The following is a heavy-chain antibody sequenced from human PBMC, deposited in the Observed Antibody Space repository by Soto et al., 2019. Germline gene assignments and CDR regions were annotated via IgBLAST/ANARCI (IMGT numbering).Heavy chain of an antibody. V-gene: IGHV3-7*03. D-gene: IGHD3-3*01. CDR2: IKQDGSEK. J-gene: IGHJ4*02. CDR1: GFSLSSYW. Sequence: LRLSCAASGFSLSSYWMSWVRQSPGKGLEWVANIKQDGSEKYYVDSVKGRFTISRDNAKNSLYLQMNSLRADDTAVYYCARDQSASYGFWSGDDYWGQGTLVTVSS. CDR3: ARDQSASYGFWSGDDY.